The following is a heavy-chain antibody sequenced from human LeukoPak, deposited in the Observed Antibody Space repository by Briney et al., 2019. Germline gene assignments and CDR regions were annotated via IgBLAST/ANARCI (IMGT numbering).Heavy chain of an antibody. J-gene: IGHJ4*02. Sequence: PGGSLRLSCAASGFTFSSYAMSWVRQAPGKGLEWVSGISGSGGNTYYADSVKGRFTISRDNSKNTLYLQMNSLRAEDTAVYYCAKDLVYYGSGSVFDYWGQGTLVTVSS. V-gene: IGHV3-23*01. CDR2: ISGSGGNT. CDR1: GFTFSSYA. CDR3: AKDLVYYGSGSVFDY. D-gene: IGHD3-10*01.